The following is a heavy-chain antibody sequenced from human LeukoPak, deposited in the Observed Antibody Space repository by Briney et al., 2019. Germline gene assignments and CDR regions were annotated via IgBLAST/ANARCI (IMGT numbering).Heavy chain of an antibody. Sequence: PSETLSLTCAVYGGSFSGYYWSWIRQPPGKGLEWIGSIYYSGSTYYNPSLKSRVTISVDTSKNQFSLKLSSVTAADTAVYYCARDSLEYSSSSDADWGQGTLVTVSS. V-gene: IGHV4-34*01. J-gene: IGHJ4*02. CDR1: GGSFSGYY. D-gene: IGHD6-6*01. CDR2: IYYSGST. CDR3: ARDSLEYSSSSDAD.